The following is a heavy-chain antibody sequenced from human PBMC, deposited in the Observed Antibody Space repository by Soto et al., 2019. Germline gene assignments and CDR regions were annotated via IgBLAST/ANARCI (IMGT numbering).Heavy chain of an antibody. CDR1: GFTFSSYA. CDR2: ISGSGGST. V-gene: IGHV3-23*01. J-gene: IGHJ6*02. CDR3: AKFRVPAASPPRGYGMDV. D-gene: IGHD2-2*01. Sequence: GGSLRFSCAASGFTFSSYAMSWVRQAPGKGLEWVSAISGSGGSTYYADSVKGRFTISRDNSKNTLYLQMNSLRAEDTAVYYCAKFRVPAASPPRGYGMDVWGQGTTVTVSS.